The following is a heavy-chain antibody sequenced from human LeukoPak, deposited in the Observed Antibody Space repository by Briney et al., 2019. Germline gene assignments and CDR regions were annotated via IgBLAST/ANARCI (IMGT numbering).Heavy chain of an antibody. V-gene: IGHV3-23*01. D-gene: IGHD2-2*01. CDR3: AKDVVSTSCYYFDY. CDR1: GFTFSSYA. CDR2: ISGSGGST. J-gene: IGHJ4*02. Sequence: GGSLRLSCAASGFTFSSYAMSWVRQAPGKGLEWVSAISGSGGSTYYADSVKGRFTIFRDNSKNTLYLQMNSLRAEDTAVYYCAKDVVSTSCYYFDYWGQGTLVTVSS.